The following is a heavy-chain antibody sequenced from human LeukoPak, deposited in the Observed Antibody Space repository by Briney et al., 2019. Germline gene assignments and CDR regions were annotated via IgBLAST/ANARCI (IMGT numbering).Heavy chain of an antibody. CDR2: INPNSGGT. D-gene: IGHD6-19*01. CDR3: ARDLRYQWLDHFDY. Sequence: GASVKVSCKASGYTFTGYYMHWVRQAPGQGLEWMGWINPNSGGTNYAQKFQGRVTMTRDTSISTAYMELSRLRSDDTAVYYCARDLRYQWLDHFDYWGQGTLVTVSS. CDR1: GYTFTGYY. V-gene: IGHV1-2*02. J-gene: IGHJ4*02.